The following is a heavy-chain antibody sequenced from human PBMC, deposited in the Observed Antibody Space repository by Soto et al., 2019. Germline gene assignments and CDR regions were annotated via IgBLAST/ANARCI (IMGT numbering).Heavy chain of an antibody. V-gene: IGHV1-18*01. D-gene: IGHD2-21*01. CDR2: VSPYDGNT. Sequence: GPGVKKPGASVKVSCKASGYTFATYGISWVRQAPGQGLEWMGWVSPYDGNTNYAQKFQGRVTMTTDTSTRTAYMELRSLRSDDSALYYCARDSPTYCGGGRCNLNRAFDIWGQGTMVTVSS. CDR3: ARDSPTYCGGGRCNLNRAFDI. J-gene: IGHJ3*02. CDR1: GYTFATYG.